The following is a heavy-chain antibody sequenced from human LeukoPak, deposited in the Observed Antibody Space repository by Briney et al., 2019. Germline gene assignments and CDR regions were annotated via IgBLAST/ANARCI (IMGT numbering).Heavy chain of an antibody. CDR3: TRSVYYDILTGYYREDY. Sequence: PGGSLRLSCAASGFTFSGSAMHWVRQASGKGLEWVGRIRSKANSYATAYAASVKGRFTISRDDSKNTAYLQMNSLKTEDTAVYYCTRSVYYDILTGYYREDYWGQGTLVTVSS. CDR1: GFTFSGSA. D-gene: IGHD3-9*01. CDR2: IRSKANSYAT. V-gene: IGHV3-73*01. J-gene: IGHJ4*02.